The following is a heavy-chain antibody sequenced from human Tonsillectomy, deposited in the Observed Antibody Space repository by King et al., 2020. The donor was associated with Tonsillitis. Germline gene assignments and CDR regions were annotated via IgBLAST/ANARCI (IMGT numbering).Heavy chain of an antibody. Sequence: VQLVQSGGGVVQPGGSLRLSCAAPGFTFSNYAMPWVRQAPGKGLEWVSFIRYDGSNKYYADSVKGRFTISRDNSKSTLYLQMNSLRAEDTAVYYCAKDGYSSRWYLGAYYFDFWGQGALVPVSS. V-gene: IGHV3-30*02. CDR2: IRYDGSNK. CDR1: GFTFSNYA. D-gene: IGHD6-13*01. CDR3: AKDGYSSRWYLGAYYFDF. J-gene: IGHJ4*02.